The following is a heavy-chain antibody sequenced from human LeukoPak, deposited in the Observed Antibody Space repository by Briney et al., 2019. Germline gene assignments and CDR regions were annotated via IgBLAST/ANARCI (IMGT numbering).Heavy chain of an antibody. D-gene: IGHD6-19*01. J-gene: IGHJ4*02. Sequence: PGGSLRLSCAASGFTVSSNYMSWVRQAPGKGLEWVAFIRYDGSNKYYADSVKGRFTISRDNSKNTLYLQMNSLRAEDTAVYYCAKAGPSGWYRDIDYWGQGTLVTVSS. CDR3: AKAGPSGWYRDIDY. CDR1: GFTVSSNY. CDR2: IRYDGSNK. V-gene: IGHV3-30*02.